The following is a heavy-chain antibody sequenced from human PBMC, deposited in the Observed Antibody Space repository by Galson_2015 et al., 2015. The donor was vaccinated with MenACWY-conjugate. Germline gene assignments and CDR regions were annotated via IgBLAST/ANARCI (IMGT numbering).Heavy chain of an antibody. Sequence: SLRLSCAASGFTFSSYAMSWVRQAPGKGLEWVSLVRVSDGSTYYADSVKGRFTISRDNSKNTLYLQMNSMRAEDTAVYYCAKGMKYYYAMDVWGQGTTVTVSS. V-gene: IGHV3-23*01. CDR2: VRVSDGST. J-gene: IGHJ6*02. CDR1: GFTFSSYA. D-gene: IGHD6-13*01. CDR3: AKGMKYYYAMDV.